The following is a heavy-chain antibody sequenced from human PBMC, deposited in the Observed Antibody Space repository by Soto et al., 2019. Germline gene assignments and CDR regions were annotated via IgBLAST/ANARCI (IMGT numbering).Heavy chain of an antibody. D-gene: IGHD3-3*01. V-gene: IGHV3-23*01. J-gene: IGHJ4*02. CDR1: GFRFGSYA. CDR2: ISGSDGKT. Sequence: PGGSLRLSCAVSGFRFGSYALSWVRQAPGKGLEWVSTISGSDGKTFYADSVKGRFSISRDTSQSTLYLQMNSLRADDTAMYYCARWSYLDYWGQGTRVTVSS. CDR3: ARWSYLDY.